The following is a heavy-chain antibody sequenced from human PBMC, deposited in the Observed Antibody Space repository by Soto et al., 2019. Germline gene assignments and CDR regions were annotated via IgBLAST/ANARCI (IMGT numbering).Heavy chain of an antibody. CDR2: ISYDGSNK. CDR1: GFTFSSYA. V-gene: IGHV3-30-3*01. J-gene: IGHJ4*02. Sequence: QVQLVESGGGVVQPGRSLRLSCAASGFTFSSYAMHWVRQAPGKGLEWVAVISYDGSNKYYADSVKGRFTISRDNSKNTLYLQMNSLRAEDTAVYYCARAPPVGTMLVVVITQLDYWGQGTLVTVSS. CDR3: ARAPPVGTMLVVVITQLDY. D-gene: IGHD3-22*01.